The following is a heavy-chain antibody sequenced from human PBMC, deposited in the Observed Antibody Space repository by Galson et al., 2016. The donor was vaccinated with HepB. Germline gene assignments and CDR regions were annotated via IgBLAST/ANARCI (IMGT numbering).Heavy chain of an antibody. CDR2: IRQDGSER. V-gene: IGHV3-7*01. Sequence: CAASGFTFSTKWMTWVRQAPGKGLEWVANIRQDGSERYYVDSVKGRFTISRDNAKNTLFLQINSLRAEDTAVYHCARDFIGTWGQGTLVTVSS. CDR1: GFTFSTKW. J-gene: IGHJ5*02. CDR3: ARDFIGT.